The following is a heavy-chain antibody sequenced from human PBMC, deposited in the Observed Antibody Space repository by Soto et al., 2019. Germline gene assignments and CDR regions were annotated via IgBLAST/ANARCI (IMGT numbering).Heavy chain of an antibody. CDR3: ARDAFEIYYKFGLDV. CDR2: ISSSGRTI. V-gene: IGHV3-48*03. Sequence: GGSLRLSCAASGFSFSDYEMNWVRQTPGKGLEWLSYISSSGRTIKYADSVKGRFTISRDNAKNSLYLQMHSLRADDTAVYYCARDAFEIYYKFGLDVWGQGTPVTVSS. J-gene: IGHJ6*02. CDR1: GFSFSDYE. D-gene: IGHD3-10*01.